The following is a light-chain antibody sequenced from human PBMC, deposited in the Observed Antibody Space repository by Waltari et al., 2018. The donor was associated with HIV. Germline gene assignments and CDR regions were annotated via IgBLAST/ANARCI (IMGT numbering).Light chain of an antibody. Sequence: EIVLTQSPDTLSLSAGQRATLSCRASQSLSSKFLAWDQQRPGQAPRLRISGTSDRATGIPDRFSGSGSGTDFTLTISRLEPEDSAVYHCQQYDKSLTFGQGTKLEI. J-gene: IGKJ2*01. CDR2: GTS. V-gene: IGKV3-20*01. CDR3: QQYDKSLT. CDR1: QSLSSKF.